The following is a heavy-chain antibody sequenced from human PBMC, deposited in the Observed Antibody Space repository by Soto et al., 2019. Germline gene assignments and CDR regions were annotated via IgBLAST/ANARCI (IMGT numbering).Heavy chain of an antibody. D-gene: IGHD3-10*01. CDR1: GFTYTSYT. Sequence: EVLLVESGGGPVRPGGSLRLSCAASGFTYTSYTMNWVRQAPGKGLEWVSSISGSSGHIYYADSVKGRFTISRDNPKNSLYLQMNGLRAEDTAVYYCATFLTTFGQYRFDYWGQGTLVTVSS. J-gene: IGHJ4*02. V-gene: IGHV3-21*02. CDR2: ISGSSGHI. CDR3: ATFLTTFGQYRFDY.